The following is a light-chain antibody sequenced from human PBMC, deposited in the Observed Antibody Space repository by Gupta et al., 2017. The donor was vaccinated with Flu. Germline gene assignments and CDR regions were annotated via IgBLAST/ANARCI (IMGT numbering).Light chain of an antibody. CDR3: MIWNSSALV. CDR1: SSINGGTYR. J-gene: IGLJ3*02. Sequence: TMRSSINGGTYRRYWYQQKPESPPEYLLKYKIDSNKQQGSGVPSRFSGSKYASADAVTILSSGVQAEDESYYYCMIWNSSALVFGGGTKLTVL. CDR2: YKIDSNK. V-gene: IGLV5-45*01.